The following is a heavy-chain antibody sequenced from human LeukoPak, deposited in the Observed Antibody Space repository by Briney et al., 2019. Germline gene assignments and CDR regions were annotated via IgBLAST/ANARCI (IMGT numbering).Heavy chain of an antibody. J-gene: IGHJ1*01. CDR2: ISYSGGT. D-gene: IGHD6-6*01. Sequence: SETLSLTCTVSGGSLSSSNNYWGWTRQPPGKGLEWFGSISYSGGTSYNPSLRSRVTISVDTSKNQFSLKLNSVTAADTAVYYCARGGAARLHFQNWGQGTLVTVSS. CDR3: ARGGAARLHFQN. CDR1: GGSLSSSNNY. V-gene: IGHV4-39*01.